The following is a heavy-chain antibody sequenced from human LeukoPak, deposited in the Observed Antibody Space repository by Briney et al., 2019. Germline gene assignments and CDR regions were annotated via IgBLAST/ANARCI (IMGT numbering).Heavy chain of an antibody. Sequence: HPGGSLRLSCAASGFTFSSYAMHWVRQAPGKGLEYVSAISSNGGSTYYANSVKGRFTISRDNSKNTLYLQMGSLRAEDMAVYYCARERVGYCSGGSCYFVNWFDPWGQGTLVTVSS. J-gene: IGHJ5*02. CDR3: ARERVGYCSGGSCYFVNWFDP. D-gene: IGHD2-15*01. V-gene: IGHV3-64*01. CDR1: GFTFSSYA. CDR2: ISSNGGST.